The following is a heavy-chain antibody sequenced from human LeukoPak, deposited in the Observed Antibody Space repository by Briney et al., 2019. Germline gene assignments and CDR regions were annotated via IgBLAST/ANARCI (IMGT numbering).Heavy chain of an antibody. CDR3: ARGRLRTPDY. CDR2: ISGSSSYI. Sequence: PGGSLRLSCAASGFTFSSYTMNWVRQAPGEGLEWVSSISGSSSYIYYADSVKGRFTISRDNAKNSLYLQMNSLRAEDTAVYYCARGRLRTPDYWGQGTLVTVSS. CDR1: GFTFSSYT. V-gene: IGHV3-21*01. D-gene: IGHD5-12*01. J-gene: IGHJ4*02.